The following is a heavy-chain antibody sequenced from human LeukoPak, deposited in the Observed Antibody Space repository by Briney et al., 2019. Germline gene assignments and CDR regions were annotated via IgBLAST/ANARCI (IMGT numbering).Heavy chain of an antibody. D-gene: IGHD1-26*01. CDR2: IYISGAT. CDR1: GGSISNYY. Sequence: SETLSLTCTVSGGSISNYYWNWIRQPAGKELEWVGRIYISGATHYNPSLKSRVTLSVDSSKNQFSLKLSSVRAADTAIYYCARDPFRSSFDSWGPGTLVTVSP. V-gene: IGHV4-4*07. CDR3: ARDPFRSSFDS. J-gene: IGHJ4*02.